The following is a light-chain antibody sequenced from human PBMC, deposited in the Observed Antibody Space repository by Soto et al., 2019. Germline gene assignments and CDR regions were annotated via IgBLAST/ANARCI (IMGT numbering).Light chain of an antibody. V-gene: IGKV3-20*01. CDR2: GAF. CDR1: QTVSTSF. Sequence: ALSLTPSPLFSAPGEAAPLSCSDIQTVSTSFLAWYQQKPGQAPRLLIYGAFSRATGIPDRFSGSGSGTDFTLTISRLEPEDFAVYYCQQYGNSIPITFGQGTRLEIK. CDR3: QQYGNSIPIT. J-gene: IGKJ5*01.